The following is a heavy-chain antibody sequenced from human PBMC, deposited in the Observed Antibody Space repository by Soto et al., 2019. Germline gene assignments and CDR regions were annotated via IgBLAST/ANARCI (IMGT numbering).Heavy chain of an antibody. CDR1: GGSISTNNW. J-gene: IGHJ4*02. Sequence: QVQLQESGPGLVKPSGTLSLTCAVSGGSISTNNWWSWVRQPQGKGLGWIGEIYQTGGTNYNPSLKSRVAMSVDKSKNQFSLNLNSVTAADTAVYYCAREKGAGTYMGFDYWGQGTLVTVSS. V-gene: IGHV4-4*02. D-gene: IGHD3-10*01. CDR3: AREKGAGTYMGFDY. CDR2: IYQTGGT.